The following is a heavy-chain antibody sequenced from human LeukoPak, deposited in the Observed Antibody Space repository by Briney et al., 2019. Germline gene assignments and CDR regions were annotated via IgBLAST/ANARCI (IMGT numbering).Heavy chain of an antibody. CDR2: INSDGSST. J-gene: IGHJ4*02. CDR1: GSTFSRYW. V-gene: IGHV3-74*01. Sequence: GGSLRLSCAASGSTFSRYWMHWVRQAPGKGLVWVSRINSDGSSTSYADSVKGRFTISRDHAKNTLYLQMNSLRAEDTAMYYCVRDLNYSFDYWGQGTLVTVSS. D-gene: IGHD1-7*01. CDR3: VRDLNYSFDY.